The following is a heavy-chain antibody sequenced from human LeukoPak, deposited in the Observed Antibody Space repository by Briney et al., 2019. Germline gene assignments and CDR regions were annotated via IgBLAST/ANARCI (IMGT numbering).Heavy chain of an antibody. D-gene: IGHD5/OR15-5a*01. CDR3: ARHLGMSTLDY. J-gene: IGHJ4*02. CDR1: GGSISSSSKY. V-gene: IGHV4-39*01. CDR2: FFYRGCT. Sequence: SETLSLTCTVSGGSISSSSKYWGWIRQSPGKGLEWIGNFFYRGCTYCNPSLKSRVTISVDTSKNQFSLNLRSVTAADTAVYYCARHLGMSTLDYWGQGTLVTVSS.